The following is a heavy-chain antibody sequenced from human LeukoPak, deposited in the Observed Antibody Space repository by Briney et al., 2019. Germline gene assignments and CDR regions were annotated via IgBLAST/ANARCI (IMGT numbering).Heavy chain of an antibody. CDR3: ASPSIEDDAIAAAAHVGFGY. CDR1: GYTFTGYY. D-gene: IGHD6-13*01. CDR2: INPNSGGT. J-gene: IGHJ4*02. Sequence: ASVKASCKASGYTFTGYYMHWVRQAPGQGLEWMGWINPNSGGTNYAQKFQGRVTMTRDTSISTAYMELSRLRSDDTAVYYCASPSIEDDAIAAAAHVGFGYWGQGTLVTVSS. V-gene: IGHV1-2*02.